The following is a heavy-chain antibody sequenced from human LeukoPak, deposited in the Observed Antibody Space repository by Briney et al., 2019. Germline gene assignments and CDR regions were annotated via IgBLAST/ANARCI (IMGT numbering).Heavy chain of an antibody. J-gene: IGHJ4*02. CDR2: ISSNGGST. Sequence: PGGSLRLSCSASGFTFSSYAMHWVRQAPGKGLEYVSAISSNGGSTYYADSVKGRFTISRDNSKNTLYLQMSSLRAEDTAVYYCVKDLRGYGETLDYWGQGTLVTVSS. V-gene: IGHV3-64D*06. CDR3: VKDLRGYGETLDY. CDR1: GFTFSSYA. D-gene: IGHD4-17*01.